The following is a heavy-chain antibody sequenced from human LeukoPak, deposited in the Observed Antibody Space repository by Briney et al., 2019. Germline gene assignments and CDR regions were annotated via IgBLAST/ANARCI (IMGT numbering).Heavy chain of an antibody. CDR3: ARTIVGDYYDAFDI. Sequence: PGGSLRLSCAASGFTVSSNYMSWVRQVPEKGLEWVSIIYSGGSTYYTDSVKGRFTISRDNSKNILYLQMNSLRAEDTAVYYCARTIVGDYYDAFDIWGQGTMVIVSS. CDR1: GFTVSSNY. CDR2: IYSGGST. V-gene: IGHV3-53*01. J-gene: IGHJ3*02. D-gene: IGHD1-26*01.